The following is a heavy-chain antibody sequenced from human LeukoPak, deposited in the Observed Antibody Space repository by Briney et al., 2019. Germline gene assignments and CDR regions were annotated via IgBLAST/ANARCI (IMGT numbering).Heavy chain of an antibody. CDR3: ARDGPYSSSPGPDAFDI. J-gene: IGHJ3*02. V-gene: IGHV1-46*01. CDR2: INPSGGST. D-gene: IGHD6-13*01. CDR1: GYTFTSYY. Sequence: GASVTVSCKASGYTFTSYYMHWVRQAPGQGLEWMGIINPSGGSTSYAQKFQGRVTMTRDTSTSTVYMALSSLRSEDTAVYYCARDGPYSSSPGPDAFDIWGQGTMVTVSS.